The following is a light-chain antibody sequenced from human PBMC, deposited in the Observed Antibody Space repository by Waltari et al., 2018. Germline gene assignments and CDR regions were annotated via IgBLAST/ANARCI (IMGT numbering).Light chain of an antibody. J-gene: IGLJ1*01. V-gene: IGLV1-40*01. CDR3: QSYDTGLSAYV. CDR1: TSNIGAGFD. CDR2: RNN. Sequence: QSVLTQPPSVSGAPGQRVAISCTGTTSNIGAGFDVHWYRQDPGTAPKLLIYRNNNRPSGVPDRFAGSKSRTSAFLAITALQAADESDYYCQSYDTGLSAYVFGTGTKVIVL.